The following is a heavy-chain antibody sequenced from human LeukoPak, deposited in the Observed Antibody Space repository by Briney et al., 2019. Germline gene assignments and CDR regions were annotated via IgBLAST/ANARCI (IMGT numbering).Heavy chain of an antibody. V-gene: IGHV3-33*07. CDR3: ASDKLGTDAFDI. Sequence: GGSLRLSCAASGFMFSSYGMYWVRQAPGKGLEWVAVIWYDGTNKYYADSVKGRFSVSRDNSKNTLYLQMNSLRAEDTAVYYCASDKLGTDAFDIWGQGTVVTVSS. CDR1: GFMFSSYG. J-gene: IGHJ3*02. D-gene: IGHD7-27*01. CDR2: IWYDGTNK.